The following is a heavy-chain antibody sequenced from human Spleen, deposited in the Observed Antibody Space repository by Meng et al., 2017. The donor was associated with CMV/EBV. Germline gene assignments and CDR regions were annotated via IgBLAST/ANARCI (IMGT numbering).Heavy chain of an antibody. CDR2: IYYSGST. CDR3: ASSTHKIFGVVRSGWFDP. J-gene: IGHJ5*02. V-gene: IGHV4-61*01. Sequence: LSSGPYYWSWSRQPPGKGLEWIGYIYYSGSTNYNPSLKSRVTISVDTSKNQFSLRLNSVAAADTAVYYCASSTHKIFGVVRSGWFDPWGQGTLVTVSS. CDR1: LSSGPYY. D-gene: IGHD3-3*01.